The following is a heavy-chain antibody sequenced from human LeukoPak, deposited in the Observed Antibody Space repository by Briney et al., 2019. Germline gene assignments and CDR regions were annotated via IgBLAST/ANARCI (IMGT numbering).Heavy chain of an antibody. Sequence: GASVKVSCKASGYTFTSYDINWVRQATGQGLGWMGWMNPNRGNTGYAQKFQGRVTMTRNTSISTAYMELSSLRSEDTAVYYCARESAKRYMDVWGKGTTVTVSS. J-gene: IGHJ6*03. CDR1: GYTFTSYD. CDR2: MNPNRGNT. CDR3: ARESAKRYMDV. V-gene: IGHV1-8*01.